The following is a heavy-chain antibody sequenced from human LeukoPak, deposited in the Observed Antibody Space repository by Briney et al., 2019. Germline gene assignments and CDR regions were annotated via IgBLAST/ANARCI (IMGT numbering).Heavy chain of an antibody. CDR1: GFTFSGYW. CDR2: INTDGSST. CDR3: ARGITMIVVAHDY. V-gene: IGHV3-74*01. Sequence: GGSLRLSCAASGFTFSGYWMHWVRQAPGKGLVWVSRINTDGSSTSYADSVKGRFTISRDNAKNTLYLQMNSLRAEDTAVYYCARGITMIVVAHDYWGQGTLVTVSS. J-gene: IGHJ4*02. D-gene: IGHD3-22*01.